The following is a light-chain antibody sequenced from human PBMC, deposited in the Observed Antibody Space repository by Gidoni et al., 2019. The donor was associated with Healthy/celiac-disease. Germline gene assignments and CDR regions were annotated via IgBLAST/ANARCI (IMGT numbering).Light chain of an antibody. CDR1: QSISSW. CDR3: QQYNSYWGS. V-gene: IGKV1-5*03. J-gene: IGKJ2*03. Sequence: DIQLTQSPPTLSASVGDRVTITCRASQSISSWLAWYQQKPGKAPKLLIYKASSLESGVPSRFSGSGSGTEFTLTISSLQPDDFATYYCQQYNSYWGSFGQXTKLGIK. CDR2: KAS.